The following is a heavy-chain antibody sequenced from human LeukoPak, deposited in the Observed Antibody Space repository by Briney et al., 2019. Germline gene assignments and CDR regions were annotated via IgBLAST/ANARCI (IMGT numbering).Heavy chain of an antibody. CDR1: GGSISSYY. Sequence: SETLSLTCTVSGGSISSYYWSWIRQPAGKGLEWIGRIYTSGSTNYNPSLKSRVTMSVDTSKNQFSLKLSSVTAADTAVYYCARDSRGGYNYYYYMDVWGKGTTVTVSS. D-gene: IGHD3-10*01. V-gene: IGHV4-4*07. CDR3: ARDSRGGYNYYYYMDV. CDR2: IYTSGST. J-gene: IGHJ6*03.